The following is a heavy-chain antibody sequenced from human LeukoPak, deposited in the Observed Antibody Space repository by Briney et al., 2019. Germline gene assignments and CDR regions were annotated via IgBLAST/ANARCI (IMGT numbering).Heavy chain of an antibody. D-gene: IGHD3-22*01. Sequence: PGRSLRLSCAASGFTFSSYAMHWVRQAPGKGLEWVAVISYDGSNKYYADSVKGRFTISRDNSKNTLYLQMNSLRAEDTAVYYCARDMAPDYYDSSGRYHDAFDIWGQGTMVTVSS. CDR3: ARDMAPDYYDSSGRYHDAFDI. CDR2: ISYDGSNK. CDR1: GFTFSSYA. J-gene: IGHJ3*02. V-gene: IGHV3-30-3*01.